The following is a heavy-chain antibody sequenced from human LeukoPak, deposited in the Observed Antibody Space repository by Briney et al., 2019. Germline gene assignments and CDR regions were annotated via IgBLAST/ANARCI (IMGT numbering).Heavy chain of an antibody. CDR3: ARHEYDYDFWSGYPDWFDP. CDR1: GYSISSGYY. V-gene: IGHV4-38-2*01. J-gene: IGHJ5*02. CDR2: IYHSGST. D-gene: IGHD3-3*01. Sequence: KPSETLSLTCAVSGYSISSGYYWGWIRQPPGEGRGWIGSIYHSGSTYYNPSLKSRVTISVDTSKNQFSLKLSSVTDADTAVYYCARHEYDYDFWSGYPDWFDPWGQGTLVTVSS.